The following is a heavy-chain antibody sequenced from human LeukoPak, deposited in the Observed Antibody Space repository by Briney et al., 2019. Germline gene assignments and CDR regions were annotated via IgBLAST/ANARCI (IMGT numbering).Heavy chain of an antibody. J-gene: IGHJ4*02. D-gene: IGHD4-17*01. CDR2: IIPIFGTA. V-gene: IGHV1-69*01. Sequence: XAXGQGLEXMGGIIPIFGTANYAQKFQGRVTITADESTSTAYMELSSLRSEDTAVYYCARGRPGYGDYVVWGQGTLVTVSS. CDR3: ARGRPGYGDYVV.